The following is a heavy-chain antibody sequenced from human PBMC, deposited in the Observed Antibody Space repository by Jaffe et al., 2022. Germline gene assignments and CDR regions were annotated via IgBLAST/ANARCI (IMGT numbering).Heavy chain of an antibody. CDR1: GFTVSSNY. J-gene: IGHJ6*03. Sequence: EVQLVETGGGLIQPGGSLRLSCAASGFTVSSNYMSWVRQAPGKGLEWVSVIYSGGSTYYADSVKGRFTISRDNSKNTLYLQMNSLRAEDTAVYYCARGGRGSSSSNYYYYMDVWGKGTTVTVSS. V-gene: IGHV3-53*02. CDR2: IYSGGST. D-gene: IGHD6-6*01. CDR3: ARGGRGSSSSNYYYYMDV.